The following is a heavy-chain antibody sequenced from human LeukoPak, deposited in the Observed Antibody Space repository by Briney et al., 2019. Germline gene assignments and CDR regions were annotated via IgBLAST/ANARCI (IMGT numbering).Heavy chain of an antibody. CDR2: IYTSGST. D-gene: IGHD3-10*01. V-gene: IGHV4-4*08. J-gene: IGHJ4*02. CDR3: ARAAYITMVRGVIFYFDY. CDR1: SASVMSYY. Sequence: SETLSLTCTVSSASVMSYYWSWIRQPPGKGLEWIGRIYTSGSTNYNPSLKSRVTISVDTSKNQFSLKLSSVTAADTAVYYCARAAYITMVRGVIFYFDYWGQGTLVTVSS.